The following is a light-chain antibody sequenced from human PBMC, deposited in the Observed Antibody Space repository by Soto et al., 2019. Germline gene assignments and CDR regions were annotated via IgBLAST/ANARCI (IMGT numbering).Light chain of an antibody. CDR1: QSISMS. V-gene: IGKV1-5*03. Sequence: DIQMTQSPFTLSASVGDRVTITCRASQSISMSLAWHQQKPGKAPKPLLYKASSFESGAPSRFSGSGSGTEFTLTISSLQPDDFATYYCQQYRYFPWTFGQGTKVEIK. J-gene: IGKJ1*01. CDR2: KAS. CDR3: QQYRYFPWT.